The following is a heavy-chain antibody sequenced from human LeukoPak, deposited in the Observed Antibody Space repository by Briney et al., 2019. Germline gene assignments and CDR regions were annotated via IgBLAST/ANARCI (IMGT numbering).Heavy chain of an antibody. CDR3: AINYYDSSGYYEGGFDY. CDR1: GGTFSSYT. CDR2: IIPILGIA. D-gene: IGHD3-22*01. J-gene: IGHJ4*02. V-gene: IGHV1-69*02. Sequence: AASVKVSCKASGGTFSSYTISWVRQAPGQGLEWMGRIIPILGIANYAQKFQGRVTITADKSTSTAYMELSSLRSEDTAVYYCAINYYDSSGYYEGGFDYWGQGTLVTVSS.